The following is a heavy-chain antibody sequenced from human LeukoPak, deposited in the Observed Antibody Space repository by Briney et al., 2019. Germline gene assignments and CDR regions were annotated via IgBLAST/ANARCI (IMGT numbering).Heavy chain of an antibody. CDR1: GGSISSYY. J-gene: IGHJ6*03. D-gene: IGHD5-18*01. CDR3: ARSLISGYRYYYYYMDV. V-gene: IGHV4-4*07. CDR2: IYTSGST. Sequence: SETLSLTCTASGGSISSYYWSWIRQPAGKGLEWIGRIYTSGSTNYSPSLKSRVTMSVDTSKNQFSLKLSSVTAADTAVYYCARSLISGYRYYYYYMDVWGKGTTVTVSS.